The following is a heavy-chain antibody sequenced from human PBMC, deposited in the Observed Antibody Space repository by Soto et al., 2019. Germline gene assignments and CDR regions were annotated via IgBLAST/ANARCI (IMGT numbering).Heavy chain of an antibody. CDR2: INPNSGGK. CDR3: AREGGGSSGASNAFDI. D-gene: IGHD6-6*01. Sequence: ASVKVSCKASGYTFTGYYMHWVRQAPGQGLEWMGWINPNSGGKNYAQKFQGWVTMTRETSISTAYMEVSRLRSDDTAVYYCAREGGGSSGASNAFDIWGQGTMVTVSS. V-gene: IGHV1-2*04. CDR1: GYTFTGYY. J-gene: IGHJ3*02.